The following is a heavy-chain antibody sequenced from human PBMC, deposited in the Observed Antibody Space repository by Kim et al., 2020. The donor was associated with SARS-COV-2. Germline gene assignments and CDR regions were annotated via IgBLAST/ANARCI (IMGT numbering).Heavy chain of an antibody. J-gene: IGHJ4*02. V-gene: IGHV3-23*01. D-gene: IGHD3-10*01. CDR3: AKASLSSMVRGDYFDY. CDR1: GFNFDSYA. CDR2: LSGSGDNT. Sequence: GGSLRHSCSVSGFNFDSYAMTWVRQAPGKGLEWVSSLSGSGDNTYHADSVRGRFTISRDNSENTLYLQMNSLRVEDTAVYYCAKASLSSMVRGDYFDYWGRGTLVTVSS.